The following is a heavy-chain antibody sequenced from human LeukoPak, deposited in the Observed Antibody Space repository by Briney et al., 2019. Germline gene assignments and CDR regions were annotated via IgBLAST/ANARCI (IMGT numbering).Heavy chain of an antibody. J-gene: IGHJ4*02. CDR3: ARGGLGGYGRYFDY. CDR2: INGDGSST. V-gene: IGHV3-74*01. Sequence: QPGGSLRLSCAASGFTFSNYWMQWVRQAPGKGLVWVSRINGDGSSTSYADSVKGRFTSSRDNAKNTLYLQMNSLRAEDTAVYYCARGGLGGYGRYFDYWDQGTLVTVSS. CDR1: GFTFSNYW. D-gene: IGHD5-12*01.